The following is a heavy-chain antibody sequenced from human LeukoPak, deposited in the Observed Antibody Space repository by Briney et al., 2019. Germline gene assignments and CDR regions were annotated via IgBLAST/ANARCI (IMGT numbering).Heavy chain of an antibody. CDR1: GVSISSYH. D-gene: IGHD1-26*01. Sequence: SETLSLTCTVSGVSISSYHWSWIRQPPGKGLEWIGYIYYSGSTNYSPSLKSRVTISVDTSKNQFSLKLSSVTAADTAVYYCARVPIVGATLDAFDIWGQGTMVTVSS. J-gene: IGHJ3*02. V-gene: IGHV4-59*01. CDR3: ARVPIVGATLDAFDI. CDR2: IYYSGST.